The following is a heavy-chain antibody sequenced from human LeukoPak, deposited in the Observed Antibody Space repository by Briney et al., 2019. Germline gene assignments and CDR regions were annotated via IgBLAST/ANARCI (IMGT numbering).Heavy chain of an antibody. D-gene: IGHD2-2*01. V-gene: IGHV3-23*01. CDR3: AKVGYCSSTSCYDYGMDV. J-gene: IGHJ6*02. Sequence: GGSLRLSCAASGFTFSDYYMSWIRQAPGKGLEWVSAISGSGGSTYYADSVKGRFTISRDNSKNTLYLQMNSLRAEDTAVYYCAKVGYCSSTSCYDYGMDVWGQGTTVTVSS. CDR2: ISGSGGST. CDR1: GFTFSDYY.